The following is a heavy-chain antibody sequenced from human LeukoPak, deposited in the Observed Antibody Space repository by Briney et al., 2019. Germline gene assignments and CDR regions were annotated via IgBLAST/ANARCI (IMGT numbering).Heavy chain of an antibody. CDR1: GGSTSSYY. CDR2: IYYSGST. J-gene: IGHJ4*02. CDR3: ARRQYHFDY. Sequence: SETLSLTCTVSGGSTSSYYWSWIRQPPGKGLEWIGYIYYSGSTNYNPSLKSRVTISVDTSKNQFSLKLSSVTAADTAVYYCARRQYHFDYWGQGTLVTVSS. V-gene: IGHV4-59*01. D-gene: IGHD2-2*01.